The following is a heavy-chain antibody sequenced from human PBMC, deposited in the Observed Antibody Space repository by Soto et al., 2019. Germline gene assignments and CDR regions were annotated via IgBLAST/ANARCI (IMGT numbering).Heavy chain of an antibody. Sequence: GESLKISCKGSGYSFTSYWIGWVRQMPGKGLEWMGIIYPGDSDTRYSPSFQGQVTISADKSISTAYLQWSSLKASDTAMYYCARVIYYYASGRGQPLTSNYYFDYWGQGPLVTVSS. CDR1: GYSFTSYW. V-gene: IGHV5-51*01. CDR3: ARVIYYYASGRGQPLTSNYYFDY. J-gene: IGHJ4*02. D-gene: IGHD3-10*01. CDR2: IYPGDSDT.